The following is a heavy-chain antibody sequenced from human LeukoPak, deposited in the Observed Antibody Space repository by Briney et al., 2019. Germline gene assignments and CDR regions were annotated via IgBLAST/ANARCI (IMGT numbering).Heavy chain of an antibody. D-gene: IGHD4-23*01. CDR3: ARGWISGAISEHYFEN. J-gene: IGHJ4*02. V-gene: IGHV1-8*01. CDR2: MSPTTGHT. Sequence: ASVKVSCKASGYTFTSYDINWVRQATGQGLEWMGWMSPTTGHTGSAQKFRGRITMTRDTSISTAHMELSSLTSEDTAVYFCARGWISGAISEHYFENWGQGTLVTVSS. CDR1: GYTFTSYD.